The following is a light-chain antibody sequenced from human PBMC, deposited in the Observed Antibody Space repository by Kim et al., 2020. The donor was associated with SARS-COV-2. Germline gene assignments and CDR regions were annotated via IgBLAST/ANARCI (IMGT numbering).Light chain of an antibody. Sequence: SASTGDSVTITCRASQSVGSSLAWYQQRPGKAPKLLIYKASNVEAGVPSRFSGTGSATQFTLTISSLQPDDSATYYCQQYNSYPENFGQGTKLEI. CDR2: KAS. J-gene: IGKJ2*01. V-gene: IGKV1-5*03. CDR1: QSVGSS. CDR3: QQYNSYPEN.